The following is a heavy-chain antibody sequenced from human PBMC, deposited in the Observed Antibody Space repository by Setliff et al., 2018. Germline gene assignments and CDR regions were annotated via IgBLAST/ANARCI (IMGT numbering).Heavy chain of an antibody. D-gene: IGHD3-22*01. CDR3: ARGALYYDSSGYYPDY. Sequence: GASVKVSCKASGFTLTSYPIHWVRQAPGQRLEWMGWINPDNGNRKYSQRFQGRVTITRDTSASTVFLELSRLRSDDAAVYYCARGALYYDSSGYYPDYWGQGTLVTVSS. CDR2: INPDNGNR. J-gene: IGHJ4*02. V-gene: IGHV1-3*01. CDR1: GFTLTSYP.